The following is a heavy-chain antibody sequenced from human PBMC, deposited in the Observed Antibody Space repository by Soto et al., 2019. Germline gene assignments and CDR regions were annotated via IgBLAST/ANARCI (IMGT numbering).Heavy chain of an antibody. D-gene: IGHD2-2*01. CDR3: ATAVGGSSTSCCTGYYYYGMDV. J-gene: IGHJ6*02. CDR2: FDPEDGET. V-gene: IGHV1-24*01. CDR1: GYTLTELS. Sequence: ASVKVSCKVSGYTLTELSMHWVRQAPGKGLEWMGGFDPEDGETIYAQKFQGRVTMTEDTSTDTAYMELGSLRSEDTAVYYCATAVGGSSTSCCTGYYYYGMDVWGQGTTVTVSS.